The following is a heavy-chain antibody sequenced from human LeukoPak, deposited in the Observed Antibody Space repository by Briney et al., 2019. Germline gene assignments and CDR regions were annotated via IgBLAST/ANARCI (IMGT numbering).Heavy chain of an antibody. CDR3: ARETAYAHDS. CDR1: GFTFSDFY. J-gene: IGHJ5*01. Sequence: GGSLRLSCAASGFTFSDFYMSWIRQAPGKGLEWVSFISSGGTSSIFYADSVKGRFTISRDNAKNSLYLQMNGLRAEDTAVYFCARETAYAHDSWGQGALVTVPS. V-gene: IGHV3-11*01. D-gene: IGHD2-2*01. CDR2: ISSGGTSSI.